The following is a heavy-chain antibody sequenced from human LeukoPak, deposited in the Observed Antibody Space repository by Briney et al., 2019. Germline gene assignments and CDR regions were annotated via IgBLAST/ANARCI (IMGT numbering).Heavy chain of an antibody. J-gene: IGHJ6*03. V-gene: IGHV1-18*01. Sequence: ASVKVSCKASGYTFTSYGISWVRQAPGQGLEWMGWISAYNGNTNYAQKLQGRVTMTTDTSTGTAYMELRSLRSDDTAVYYCARRIYYYDSRLPSGVDYYYYYYYMDVWGKGTTVTVSS. CDR1: GYTFTSYG. D-gene: IGHD3-22*01. CDR3: ARRIYYYDSRLPSGVDYYYYYYYMDV. CDR2: ISAYNGNT.